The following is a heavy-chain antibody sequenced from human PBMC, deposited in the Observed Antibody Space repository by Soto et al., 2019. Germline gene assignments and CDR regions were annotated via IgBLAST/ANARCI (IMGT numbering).Heavy chain of an antibody. J-gene: IGHJ5*02. CDR3: ARDPYYYGSGSYSGWFDP. D-gene: IGHD3-10*01. V-gene: IGHV6-1*01. CDR1: GDSVSSNSAA. CDR2: TYYRSKWYN. Sequence: PSQTLSLTCAISGDSVSSNSAAWNWIRQSPSRGLEWLGRTYYRSKWYNDYAVSVKSRITINPDTSKNQFSLQLNSVTPEDTAVYYCARDPYYYGSGSYSGWFDPRGQGTLVTVSS.